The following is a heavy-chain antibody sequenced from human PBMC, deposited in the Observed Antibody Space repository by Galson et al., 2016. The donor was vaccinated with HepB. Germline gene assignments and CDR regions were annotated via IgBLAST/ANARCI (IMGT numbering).Heavy chain of an antibody. J-gene: IGHJ3*02. Sequence: SVKASCKASGGTFSSYAINWVRQAPGQGLEWMGGIIPVFDTTSYAQKFQGRVTITADESTSTAYMELSSLRSEDTAVYYCARGRDYDSSGFYYFSAFDIWGQGTMVTVSS. D-gene: IGHD3-22*01. CDR2: IIPVFDTT. CDR1: GGTFSSYA. V-gene: IGHV1-69*13. CDR3: ARGRDYDSSGFYYFSAFDI.